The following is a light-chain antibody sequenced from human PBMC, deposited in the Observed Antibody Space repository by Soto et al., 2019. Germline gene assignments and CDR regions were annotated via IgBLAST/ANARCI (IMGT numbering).Light chain of an antibody. J-gene: IGKJ1*01. Sequence: DVVMTQSPLSLPVTLGQPASISCRSSQSLVYSDGNTYLNWFQQRPGQSPRRLIYKVSNRDSGVPDRFSGSGSGTDFTLKISRVEAEYVGVYYCMQGTHLPLTFGQGTKVQIK. CDR1: QSLVYSDGNTY. CDR3: MQGTHLPLT. V-gene: IGKV2-30*01. CDR2: KVS.